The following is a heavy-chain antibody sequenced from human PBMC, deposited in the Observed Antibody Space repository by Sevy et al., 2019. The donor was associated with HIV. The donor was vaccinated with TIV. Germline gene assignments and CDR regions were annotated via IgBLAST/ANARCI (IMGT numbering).Heavy chain of an antibody. CDR1: GGIFRSNA. V-gene: IGHV1-69*13. CDR3: ARDKYYYVSGSFDY. Sequence: ASVKVSCKASGGIFRSNAISWVRQALGQGLEWMGGIIAVFGTTNYAQKFQGRVTVTADESRSTAYMELSSLRSEDTAVYYCARDKYYYVSGSFDYWGQGTQVTVSS. D-gene: IGHD3-10*01. J-gene: IGHJ4*01. CDR2: IIAVFGTT.